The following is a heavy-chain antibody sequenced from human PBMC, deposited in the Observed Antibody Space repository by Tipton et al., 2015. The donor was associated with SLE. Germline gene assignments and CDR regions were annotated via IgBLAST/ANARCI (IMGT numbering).Heavy chain of an antibody. V-gene: IGHV4-59*12. D-gene: IGHD3-3*01. CDR3: ARDNFWNRGYYFGGGEDYYYYYMAV. CDR2: IYYSGST. CDR1: GGSISSYY. Sequence: TLSLTCTVSGGSISSYYWSWIRQPPGKGLEWSGYIYYSGSTNYNPSLKSRVTISVGSSKNQFSLKLSSVTAADTAVYYCARDNFWNRGYYFGGGEDYYYYYMAVCRKAPTVTVSS. J-gene: IGHJ6*03.